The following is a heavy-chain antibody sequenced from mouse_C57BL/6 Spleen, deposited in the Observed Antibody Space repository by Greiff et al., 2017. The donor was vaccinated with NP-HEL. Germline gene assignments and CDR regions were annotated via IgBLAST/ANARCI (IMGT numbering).Heavy chain of an antibody. Sequence: VKLQQSGAELVKPGASVKISCKASGYAFSSYWMNWVKQRPGKGLEWIGQLYPGDGDTNYNGKFKGKATLTADKSSSTAYMQLSSLTSEDSAVYFCARGGTYGSSYFDYWGQGTTLTVSS. J-gene: IGHJ2*01. CDR2: LYPGDGDT. CDR3: ARGGTYGSSYFDY. CDR1: GYAFSSYW. D-gene: IGHD1-1*01. V-gene: IGHV1-80*01.